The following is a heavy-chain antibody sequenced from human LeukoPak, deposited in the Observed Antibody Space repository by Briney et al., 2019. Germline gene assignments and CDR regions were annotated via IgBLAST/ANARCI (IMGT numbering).Heavy chain of an antibody. CDR2: ISWNSGSI. V-gene: IGHV3-9*01. CDR1: GFTFDDYA. J-gene: IGHJ4*02. Sequence: GGSLRLSCAASGFTFDDYAMHWVRQAPGKGLEWVSGISWNSGSIGYADSVKGRFTISRDNAKNSLYLQMNSLRAEDTALYYCAKVRTPVGAEGDYFDYWGQGTLVTVSS. D-gene: IGHD1-26*01. CDR3: AKVRTPVGAEGDYFDY.